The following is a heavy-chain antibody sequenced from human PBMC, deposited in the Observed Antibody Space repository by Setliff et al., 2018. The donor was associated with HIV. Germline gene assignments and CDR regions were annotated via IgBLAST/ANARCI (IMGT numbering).Heavy chain of an antibody. D-gene: IGHD6-13*01. Sequence: ASVKVSCKASGYTFNNYGISWVRQAPGQGLEWMGWINTHSGYTNYAQNVQGRVTVTMDTSTSTAYMELRSLKSDDTAVYYCARSGYSSSWYLDYYYYYGMDVWGQGTTVTVSS. CDR2: INTHSGYT. V-gene: IGHV1-18*01. CDR1: GYTFNNYG. J-gene: IGHJ6*02. CDR3: ARSGYSSSWYLDYYYYYGMDV.